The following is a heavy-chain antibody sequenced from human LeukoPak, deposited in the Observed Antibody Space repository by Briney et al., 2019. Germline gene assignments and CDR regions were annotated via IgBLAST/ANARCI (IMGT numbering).Heavy chain of an antibody. Sequence: GGSLRLSCGASGFSFRDYYMNWIRQAPGKGLEWVSSISSSSSYIYYADSVKGRFTISRDNAKNSLYLQMNSLRAEDTAVYYCARGTPRSSGGGAGFDYWGQGTLVTVSS. V-gene: IGHV3-21*01. CDR1: GFSFRDYY. CDR3: ARGTPRSSGGGAGFDY. D-gene: IGHD3-10*01. J-gene: IGHJ4*02. CDR2: ISSSSSYI.